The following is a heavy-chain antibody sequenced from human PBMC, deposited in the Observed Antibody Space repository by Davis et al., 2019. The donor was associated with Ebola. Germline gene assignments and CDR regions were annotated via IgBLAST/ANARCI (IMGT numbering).Heavy chain of an antibody. J-gene: IGHJ4*02. D-gene: IGHD3-22*01. CDR1: GGTFSSYA. Sequence: SVKVSCKASGGTFSSYAISWVRQAPGQGLEWVGGIIPIFDTASYAHNFQARVTITADESRITAYLELSSLRSEDTAVYYCAKDRYYDNSPLYFESETWGQGTLVTVSS. CDR2: IIPIFDTA. CDR3: AKDRYYDNSPLYFESET. V-gene: IGHV1-69*13.